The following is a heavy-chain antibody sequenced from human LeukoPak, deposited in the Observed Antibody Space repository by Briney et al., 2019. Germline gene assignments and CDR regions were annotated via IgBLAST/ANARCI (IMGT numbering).Heavy chain of an antibody. V-gene: IGHV4-34*01. CDR3: ARGRSTGYFDWSPPLYYYYGMDV. J-gene: IGHJ6*04. Sequence: SETLSLTCAVYGGSFSGYYWSWIRQPPGKGLEWIGEINHSGSTNYNSSLKGRVTISVDTSKNQFSLKLSSVTAADTAVYYCARGRSTGYFDWSPPLYYYYGMDVWGKGTTVTVSS. CDR2: INHSGST. D-gene: IGHD3-9*01. CDR1: GGSFSGYY.